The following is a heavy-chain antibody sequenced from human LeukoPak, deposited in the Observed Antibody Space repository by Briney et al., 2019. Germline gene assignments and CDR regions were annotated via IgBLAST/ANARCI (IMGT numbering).Heavy chain of an antibody. CDR1: GFTFSSYA. CDR3: AKARTVIDY. V-gene: IGHV3-23*01. CDR2: ISGSGGTT. Sequence: GGSLRLSCAASGFTFSSYAMSWVRQAPGKGLEWVSAISGSGGTTYYADSVKGRFTISRDNPKNTLFLQMNSLRAEDTAVYHCAKARTVIDYWGQGTPVTVSS. D-gene: IGHD3/OR15-3a*01. J-gene: IGHJ4*02.